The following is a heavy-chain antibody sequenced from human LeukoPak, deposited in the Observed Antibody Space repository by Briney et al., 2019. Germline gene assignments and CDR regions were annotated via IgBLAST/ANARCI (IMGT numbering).Heavy chain of an antibody. V-gene: IGHV2-5*02. CDR2: IYWDDDK. D-gene: IGHD3-10*01. CDR3: ARVVRGVLFDY. CDR1: GFSLSTSGVG. Sequence: SGPTLVRPTQTLTLTCTFSGFSLSTSGVGVGWIRQPPGKALEWLALIYWDDDKRYSPSLKSRLTITKDTSKNRVVLTMTNMDPVDTATYYCARVVRGVLFDYWGQGTLVTVSS. J-gene: IGHJ4*02.